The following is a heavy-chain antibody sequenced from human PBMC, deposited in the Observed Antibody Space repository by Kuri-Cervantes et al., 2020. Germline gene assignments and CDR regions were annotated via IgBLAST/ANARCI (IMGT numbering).Heavy chain of an antibody. CDR3: ARVIYVRQQLVRGRRSNWFDP. CDR1: GFTFSSYA. D-gene: IGHD6-13*01. J-gene: IGHJ5*02. CDR2: ISYDGSNK. V-gene: IGHV3-30-3*01. Sequence: GGSLRLSCAASGFTFSSYAMHWVRQAPGKGLEWVAVISYDGSNKYYADSVKGRFTISRDNSKNTLYLQMNSLRAEDTAVYYCARVIYVRQQLVRGRRSNWFDPWGQGTLVTVSS.